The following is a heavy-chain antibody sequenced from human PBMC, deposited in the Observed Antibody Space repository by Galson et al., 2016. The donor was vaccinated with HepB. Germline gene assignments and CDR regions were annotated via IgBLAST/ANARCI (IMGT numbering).Heavy chain of an antibody. Sequence: SVKVSCKASGYTFSNYGITWVRQAPGQGLEWMGWISAYKGNTNYAQNFRDRVTMTTDTSTNTAYLEVRSLTSDDPAVYYCTRESELVWFDNGMDLWGQGTTVTVSS. CDR1: GYTFSNYG. J-gene: IGHJ6*02. CDR2: ISAYKGNT. V-gene: IGHV1-18*01. D-gene: IGHD3/OR15-3a*01. CDR3: TRESELVWFDNGMDL.